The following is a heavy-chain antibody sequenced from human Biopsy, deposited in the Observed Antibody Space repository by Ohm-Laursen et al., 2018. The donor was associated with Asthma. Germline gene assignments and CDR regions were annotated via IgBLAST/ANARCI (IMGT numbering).Heavy chain of an antibody. D-gene: IGHD3-16*01. CDR3: ARIKIRIGAGTDRYFDL. CDR1: GYPFTDYY. CDR2: IDPNSGGT. V-gene: IGHV1-2*06. J-gene: IGHJ2*01. Sequence: SVKVSCKASGYPFTDYYVHWVRQAPGQGLEWMGRIDPNSGGTNYAQKFLGRVTVTRDTSVNTAFMVLSRLRSDDTAVYYCARIKIRIGAGTDRYFDLWGRGTLVTVSS.